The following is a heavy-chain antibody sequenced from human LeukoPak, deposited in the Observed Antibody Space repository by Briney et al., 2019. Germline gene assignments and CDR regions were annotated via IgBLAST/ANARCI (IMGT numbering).Heavy chain of an antibody. V-gene: IGHV3-15*01. Sequence: PGRSLRLSCAASGFTFSNAWMSWVRQAPGKGLEWVGRIKSKTDGGTTDYAAPVKGRFTISRDDSKNTLYLQMNSLKTEDTAVYYCTTRVQQLNPIAGYWGQGTLVTVSS. D-gene: IGHD2-2*02. J-gene: IGHJ4*02. CDR1: GFTFSNAW. CDR2: IKSKTDGGTT. CDR3: TTRVQQLNPIAGY.